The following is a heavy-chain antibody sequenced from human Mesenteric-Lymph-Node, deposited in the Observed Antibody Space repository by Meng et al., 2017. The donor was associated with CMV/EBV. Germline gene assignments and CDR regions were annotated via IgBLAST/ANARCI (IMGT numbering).Heavy chain of an antibody. Sequence: SVKVSCKASGGTFSSYAISWVRQAPGQGLEWMGGIIPIFGTANYAQKFQGRVTITTDESTSTAYMELSSLRSEDTAVYYCARDHKARHRLRFSSYGMDVWGQGTTVTVSS. V-gene: IGHV1-69*05. CDR3: ARDHKARHRLRFSSYGMDV. J-gene: IGHJ6*02. CDR1: GGTFSSYA. CDR2: IIPIFGTA. D-gene: IGHD3-3*01.